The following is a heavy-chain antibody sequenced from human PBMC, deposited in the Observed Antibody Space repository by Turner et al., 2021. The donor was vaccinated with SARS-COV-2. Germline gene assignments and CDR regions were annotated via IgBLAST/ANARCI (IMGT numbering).Heavy chain of an antibody. CDR3: ARGHPYIAVAVSGFDP. J-gene: IGHJ5*02. Sequence: VQLQQWGAGLFMTSETLSLTCAVYGGSFSGYYWSWIRQPPGKGLEWLGEIIHSGCTNYNPSLKSRFTISLDTTNNQFSLKLSSVTAADTAVYYCARGHPYIAVAVSGFDPWGQGTLVTVSS. V-gene: IGHV4-34*01. CDR2: IIHSGCT. CDR1: GGSFSGYY. D-gene: IGHD6-19*01.